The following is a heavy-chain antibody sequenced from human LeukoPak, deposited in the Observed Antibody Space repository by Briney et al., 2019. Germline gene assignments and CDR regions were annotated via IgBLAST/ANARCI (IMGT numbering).Heavy chain of an antibody. J-gene: IGHJ4*02. Sequence: GGSLRLSCAASGFTFSTYAMSWVRQAPGKGLEWVCGVNWNGGSTGYADSVKGRFTISRDNAKNSLYLQMNSLRAEDTALYYCARGFLADLSMVWVDFWGQGTLVTVSS. D-gene: IGHD3-10*01. CDR2: VNWNGGST. CDR3: ARGFLADLSMVWVDF. V-gene: IGHV3-20*04. CDR1: GFTFSTYA.